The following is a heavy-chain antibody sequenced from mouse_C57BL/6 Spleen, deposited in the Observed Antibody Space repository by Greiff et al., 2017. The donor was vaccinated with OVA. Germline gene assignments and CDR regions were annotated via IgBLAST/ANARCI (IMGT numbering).Heavy chain of an antibody. CDR1: GYSITSCYF. CDR3: ANFWFAY. Sequence: DVQLQESGPGLVKPSQSLSLSCSVSGYSITSCYFRYLIRQPPGNLLECVGFISYDGSNNYNPSLKNRVTITRATSKNQFFLKLNSVATEDTATYYCANFWFAYWGQGTLVTVSA. CDR2: ISYDGSN. V-gene: IGHV3-6*01. J-gene: IGHJ3*01.